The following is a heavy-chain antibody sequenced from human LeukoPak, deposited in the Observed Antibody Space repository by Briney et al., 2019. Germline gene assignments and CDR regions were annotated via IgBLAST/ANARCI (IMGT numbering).Heavy chain of an antibody. CDR3: AKDWIGYCSGGSCYDLDY. V-gene: IGHV3-30*18. D-gene: IGHD2-15*01. J-gene: IGHJ4*02. CDR2: ISYDGSNK. CDR1: GFTFSSYG. Sequence: GRSLGLSCAASGFTFSSYGMHWVRQAPGKGLEWVAVISYDGSNKYCADSVKGRFTISRDNSKNTLYLQMNSLRAEDTAVYYCAKDWIGYCSGGSCYDLDYWGQGTLVTVSS.